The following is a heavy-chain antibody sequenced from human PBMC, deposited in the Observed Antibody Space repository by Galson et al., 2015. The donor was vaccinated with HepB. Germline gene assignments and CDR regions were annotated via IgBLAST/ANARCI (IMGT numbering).Heavy chain of an antibody. Sequence: SGFMFDTHAMSWVRQVPGKGLKWVSGISGDGGSSFYADSVKGRFTISKDNSKDTVYLQINSARDEDTAVYYCAKGYGLFDSWGQGILVTVSS. CDR1: GFMFDTHA. CDR3: AKGYGLFDS. D-gene: IGHD3-16*01. CDR2: ISGDGGSS. V-gene: IGHV3-23*01. J-gene: IGHJ5*01.